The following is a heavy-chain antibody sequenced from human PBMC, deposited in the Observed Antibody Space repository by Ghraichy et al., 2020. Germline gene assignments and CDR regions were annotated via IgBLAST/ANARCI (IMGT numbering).Heavy chain of an antibody. CDR2: ITGSSITI. CDR1: GFSFSDYS. CDR3: ARLPLPRRAAVGDWYFDL. J-gene: IGHJ2*01. D-gene: IGHD6-13*01. V-gene: IGHV3-48*01. Sequence: GGSLRLSLTCEGSGFSFSDYSMIWVRLTPRKALEWVSYITGSSITIFYTDSVKGRFTISRDNAKNSLYLQMNSLRAEDTAVYYCARLPLPRRAAVGDWYFDLWGRGTLVTVSS.